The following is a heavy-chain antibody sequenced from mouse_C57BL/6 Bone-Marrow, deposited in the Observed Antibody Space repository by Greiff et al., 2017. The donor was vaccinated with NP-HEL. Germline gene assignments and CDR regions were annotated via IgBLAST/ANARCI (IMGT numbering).Heavy chain of an antibody. V-gene: IGHV1-81*01. Sequence: VQLQQSGAELARPGASVKLSCKASGCTFTSYGISWVKQRTGQGLEWIGEIYPRSGNTYYNEKFKGKATLTADKSSSTAYMELRSLTSEDSAVYFCARSGAYYSCYFDYWGQGTTLTVSS. J-gene: IGHJ2*01. CDR1: GCTFTSYG. CDR2: IYPRSGNT. D-gene: IGHD2-12*01. CDR3: ARSGAYYSCYFDY.